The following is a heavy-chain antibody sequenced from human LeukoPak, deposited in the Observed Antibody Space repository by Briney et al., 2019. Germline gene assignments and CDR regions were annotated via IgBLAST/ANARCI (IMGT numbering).Heavy chain of an antibody. D-gene: IGHD3-10*01. CDR3: AREHPFGELFFDY. CDR2: ISSSSSYI. CDR1: GFTFSSYS. V-gene: IGHV3-21*01. Sequence: GGSLRLSCAASGFTFSSYSMNWVRQAPGKGLEWVSSISSSSSYIYYADSVKGRFTISRDNAKNSLYLQMNSLRAEDTAVYYCAREHPFGELFFDYWGQGTLVTVSS. J-gene: IGHJ4*02.